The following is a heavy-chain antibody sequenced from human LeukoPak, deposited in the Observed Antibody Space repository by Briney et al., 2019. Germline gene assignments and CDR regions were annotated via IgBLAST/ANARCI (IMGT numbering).Heavy chain of an antibody. CDR2: IRAYNGNT. D-gene: IGHD2-21*01. Sequence: ASVKVSCKASGYTFTSYGISWVRQAPGQGLEWMGWIRAYNGNTNYAQKLQGRVTMTTVTSTSTAYMELRSLRSDDTAVYYCARDQKAYCGGDCYSNYWGQGALVTVSS. CDR3: ARDQKAYCGGDCYSNY. CDR1: GYTFTSYG. J-gene: IGHJ4*02. V-gene: IGHV1-18*01.